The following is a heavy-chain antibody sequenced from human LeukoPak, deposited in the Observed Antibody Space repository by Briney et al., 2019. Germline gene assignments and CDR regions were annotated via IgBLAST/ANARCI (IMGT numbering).Heavy chain of an antibody. Sequence: SQTLSLTCTVSGGSISSYYWSWIRQPPGKGLEWIGYIYYSGSTNYNPSLKSRVTISVDTSKNQFSLKLSSVTAADTAVYYCARVTPRITIFGVVENWFDPWGQGTPVTVSS. CDR1: GGSISSYY. J-gene: IGHJ5*02. V-gene: IGHV4-59*01. CDR3: ARVTPRITIFGVVENWFDP. CDR2: IYYSGST. D-gene: IGHD3-3*01.